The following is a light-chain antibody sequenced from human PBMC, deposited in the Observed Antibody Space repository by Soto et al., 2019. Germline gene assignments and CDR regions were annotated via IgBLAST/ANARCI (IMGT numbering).Light chain of an antibody. V-gene: IGLV2-8*01. CDR2: EVT. J-gene: IGLJ3*02. CDR3: TSYVGNDIWV. Sequence: QYALTQPPSASGSPGQSVTISCTGTSSDVGAYNYVSWYQQYPGKAPKLMIYEVTKRPSGLPDLFSGSKSGNTASLTDSGLQAEDEADYYCTSYVGNDIWVFGGGTKLTVL. CDR1: SSDVGAYNY.